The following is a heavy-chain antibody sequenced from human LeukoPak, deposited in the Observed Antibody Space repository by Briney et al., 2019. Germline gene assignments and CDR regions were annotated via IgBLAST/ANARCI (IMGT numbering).Heavy chain of an antibody. CDR3: AKESERRWFGELLVHFDY. J-gene: IGHJ4*02. D-gene: IGHD3-10*01. CDR1: GFTFSDYA. Sequence: GGSLRLSCATSGFTFSDYAMSWVRQAPGRGLEWVSAISGSASSTYYADSVKGRFTISRDNSKNTLYLQMNSLRAEDTAVYYCAKESERRWFGELLVHFDYWGQGTLVTVSS. V-gene: IGHV3-23*01. CDR2: ISGSASST.